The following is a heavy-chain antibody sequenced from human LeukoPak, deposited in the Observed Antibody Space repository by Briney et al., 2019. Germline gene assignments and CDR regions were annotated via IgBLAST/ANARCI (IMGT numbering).Heavy chain of an antibody. CDR1: GYTLPNYY. Sequence: GASVKVSCRASGYTLPNYYMHWLRLAPGQGLEWMGVINPSGDSTTYEQKFQGRMTMTRDMSTSTLYMELSSLTSADTAVYYCARIPHPSGPFDFWGQGTLVTVSS. D-gene: IGHD6-25*01. V-gene: IGHV1-46*01. J-gene: IGHJ4*02. CDR3: ARIPHPSGPFDF. CDR2: INPSGDST.